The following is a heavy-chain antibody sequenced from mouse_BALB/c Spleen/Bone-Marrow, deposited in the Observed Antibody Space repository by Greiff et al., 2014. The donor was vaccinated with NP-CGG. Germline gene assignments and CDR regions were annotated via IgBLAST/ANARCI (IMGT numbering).Heavy chain of an antibody. CDR1: GYTFTTYW. J-gene: IGHJ1*01. V-gene: IGHV1-7*01. D-gene: IGHD2-4*01. CDR3: ARGLRDWYFDV. CDR2: INPSTGNT. Sequence: VQLQQSGAELAKPGASVKMSCKASGYTFTTYWIHWVKQRPGQGLEWIGYINPSTGNTEYNQKFRDRATLTADKSSSTPYVQLSSLTSEDSAVYYCARGLRDWYFDVWGAGTTVTVSS.